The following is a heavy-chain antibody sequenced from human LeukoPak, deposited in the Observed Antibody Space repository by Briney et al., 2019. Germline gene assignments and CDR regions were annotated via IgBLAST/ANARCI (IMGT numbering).Heavy chain of an antibody. V-gene: IGHV3-23*01. CDR3: ARDQGNWNIDY. D-gene: IGHD1/OR15-1a*01. J-gene: IGHJ4*02. CDR2: ISGSGGST. CDR1: GFTFSSYA. Sequence: GGSLRLSCAASGFTFSSYAMSWVRQAPGKGLEWVSAISGSGGSTYYADSVKGRFTISGDNAKNSLYLQMNSLRAEDTAVYYCARDQGNWNIDYWGQGTLVTVSS.